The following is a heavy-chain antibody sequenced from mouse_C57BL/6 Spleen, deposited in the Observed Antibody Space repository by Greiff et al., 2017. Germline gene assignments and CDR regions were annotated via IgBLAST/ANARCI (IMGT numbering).Heavy chain of an antibody. Sequence: QVQLQQSGAELVRPGASVKLSCKASGYTFTDYYINWVKQRPGQGLEWIARIYPGSGNTYYNEKFKGKATLTAEKSSSTAYMQLSSLTSEDSAVYFCARGGQGFDYWGQGTTLTVSS. J-gene: IGHJ2*01. V-gene: IGHV1-76*01. CDR3: ARGGQGFDY. CDR1: GYTFTDYY. CDR2: IYPGSGNT. D-gene: IGHD3-3*01.